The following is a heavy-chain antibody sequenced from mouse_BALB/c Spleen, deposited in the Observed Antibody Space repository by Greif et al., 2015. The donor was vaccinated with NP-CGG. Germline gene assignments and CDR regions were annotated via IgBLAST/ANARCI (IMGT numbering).Heavy chain of an antibody. CDR3: ARSGYGSYYAMDY. Sequence: VQRVESGAELMKPGASVKISCKATGYTFSSYWIEWVKQRPGHGLEWIGEILPGSGSTNYNEKFKGKATFTADTSSNTAYMQLSSLTSEDSAVYYCARSGYGSYYAMDYWGQGTSVTVSS. J-gene: IGHJ4*01. D-gene: IGHD2-1*01. V-gene: IGHV1-9*01. CDR1: GYTFSSYW. CDR2: ILPGSGST.